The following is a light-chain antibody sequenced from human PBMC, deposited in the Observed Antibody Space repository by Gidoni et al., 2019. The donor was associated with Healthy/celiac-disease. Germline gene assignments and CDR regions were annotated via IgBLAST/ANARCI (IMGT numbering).Light chain of an antibody. Sequence: DIQMTQSPSSLSASVGNRVTITCRASHGISNYLAWYPQKPGKVLKLLIYAASTLQSGVLSRFSGSGSGTDFTLIISSLQPEDVVTYYCQKYNSAPPITFGQGTRLEIK. CDR3: QKYNSAPPIT. CDR1: HGISNY. V-gene: IGKV1-27*01. CDR2: AAS. J-gene: IGKJ5*01.